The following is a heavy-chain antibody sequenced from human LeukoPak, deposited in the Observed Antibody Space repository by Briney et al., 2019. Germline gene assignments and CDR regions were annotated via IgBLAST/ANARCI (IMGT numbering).Heavy chain of an antibody. V-gene: IGHV1-8*01. Sequence: GASVKVSCKASGYTFTSYDINWVRQATGQGLEWMGWMDPNSGNTGYAQKFQGRVTMTRNTSISTAYMELSSLRSEDTAIYYCAKELYCSSTSCAQFDPWGQGTLVTVSS. CDR3: AKELYCSSTSCAQFDP. J-gene: IGHJ5*02. D-gene: IGHD2-2*01. CDR1: GYTFTSYD. CDR2: MDPNSGNT.